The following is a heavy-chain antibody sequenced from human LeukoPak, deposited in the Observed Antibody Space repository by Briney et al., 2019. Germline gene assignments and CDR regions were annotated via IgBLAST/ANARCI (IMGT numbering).Heavy chain of an antibody. J-gene: IGHJ4*02. CDR2: ISSSSSYI. CDR3: TRAIVVVAATDPY. Sequence: PGGSLRLSCAASGFTFSSYSMNWVRQAPGKGLEWVSSISSSSSYIYYADSVKGRFTISRDNAKNSLYLQMNSLRAEDTAVYYCTRAIVVVAATDPYWGQGTLVTVSS. CDR1: GFTFSSYS. D-gene: IGHD2-15*01. V-gene: IGHV3-21*01.